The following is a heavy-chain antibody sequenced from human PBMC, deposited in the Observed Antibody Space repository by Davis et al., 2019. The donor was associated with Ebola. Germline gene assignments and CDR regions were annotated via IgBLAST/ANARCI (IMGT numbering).Heavy chain of an antibody. V-gene: IGHV3-30*18. CDR2: MSHDERNK. CDR3: AKSLSVDNYGNKYYYGMDV. J-gene: IGHJ6*04. CDR1: GFTFNSYG. Sequence: GGSLRLSCAGSGFTFNSYGMHWVRQAPGKGLEWVAVMSHDERNKYYADSVKGRFTISRDNSKNTLHLQMDSLRREDTAVYYCAKSLSVDNYGNKYYYGMDVWGDGTAVTVSS. D-gene: IGHD4-17*01.